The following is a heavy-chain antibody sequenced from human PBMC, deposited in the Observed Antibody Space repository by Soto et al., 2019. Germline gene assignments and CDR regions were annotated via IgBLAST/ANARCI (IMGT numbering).Heavy chain of an antibody. CDR2: MGPTLDTT. D-gene: IGHD2-15*01. J-gene: IGHJ6*02. Sequence: QVQLVQSGAEVKKPGSSVQVSCKASGGTFRKYTITWVRQAPGQGLEGMGRMGPTLDTTEYSQKLQGRVTITAEKCPITAYVELANLISEVTAMYHCARESLFRQVADGLREWWEHGMDVWGQGTMVTVSS. CDR1: GGTFRKYT. CDR3: ARESLFRQVADGLREWWEHGMDV. V-gene: IGHV1-69*08.